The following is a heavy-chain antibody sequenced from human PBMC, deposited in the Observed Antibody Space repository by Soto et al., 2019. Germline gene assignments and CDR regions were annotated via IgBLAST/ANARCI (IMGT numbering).Heavy chain of an antibody. Sequence: QVQLVESGGGVVQPGRSLRLSCAASGFTFSSYAMHWVRQAPGKGLEWVAIISYDASNKYYADSVKGRFTISRDNSKSTLYLQMNCLRTEDTAVYYCARGYSSSSAAFDYWGQGTLVTVSS. CDR2: ISYDASNK. D-gene: IGHD6-13*01. CDR3: ARGYSSSSAAFDY. V-gene: IGHV3-30-3*01. J-gene: IGHJ4*02. CDR1: GFTFSSYA.